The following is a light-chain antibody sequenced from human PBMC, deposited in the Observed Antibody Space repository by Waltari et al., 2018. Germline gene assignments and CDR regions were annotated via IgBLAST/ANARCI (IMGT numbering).Light chain of an antibody. CDR1: QSISTW. CDR3: QQYCTIPIT. CDR2: KAS. V-gene: IGKV1-5*03. Sequence: DIQMTQSPSTLSASVGDRVTITCRASQSISTWLAWYQQKPGKAPKLLIYKASFLESGVPSRFSGSGAGTEFTLTISSLQAEDVAVYYCQQYCTIPITFGQGTRLEIK. J-gene: IGKJ5*01.